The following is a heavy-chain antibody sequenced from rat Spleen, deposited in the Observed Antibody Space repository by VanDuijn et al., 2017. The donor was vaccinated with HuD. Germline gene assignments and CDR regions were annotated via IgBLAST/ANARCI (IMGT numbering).Heavy chain of an antibody. J-gene: IGHJ3*01. CDR2: ISPSGVT. Sequence: EVQLVESGGGLVQPGRSLHLSCTASGFTFNNYGVAWVRQAPTKGLEWVSSISPSGVTYYRDSVKGRFTVSRENAKSTLYFLMDSLRSEDTATYYCVRQDTSGYSNWFAYWGQGALVTVSS. D-gene: IGHD4-3*01. CDR1: GFTFNNYG. V-gene: IGHV5S13*01. CDR3: VRQDTSGYSNWFAY.